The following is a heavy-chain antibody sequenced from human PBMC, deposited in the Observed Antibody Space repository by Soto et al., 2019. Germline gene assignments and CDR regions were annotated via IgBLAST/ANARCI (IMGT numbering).Heavy chain of an antibody. CDR3: ARDGFSSSWYEGMDV. Sequence: VASVKVSCKASGYTFTSYGIGWVRQAPGQGLEWMGWISAYNGNTNYAQKLQGRVTTTTDTSTSTAYMELRSLRSDDTAVYYCARDGFSSSWYEGMDVWGQGTTVTVSS. D-gene: IGHD6-13*01. V-gene: IGHV1-18*04. CDR2: ISAYNGNT. J-gene: IGHJ6*02. CDR1: GYTFTSYG.